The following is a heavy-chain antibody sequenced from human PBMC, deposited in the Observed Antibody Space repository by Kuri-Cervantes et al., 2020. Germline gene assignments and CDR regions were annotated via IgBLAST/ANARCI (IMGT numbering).Heavy chain of an antibody. CDR3: ASGRRGAFDY. CDR1: GGSVSSGSYY. J-gene: IGHJ4*02. CDR2: IYYSGST. V-gene: IGHV4-61*03. D-gene: IGHD3-10*01. Sequence: SETLSLTCTVSGGSVSSGSYYWSWIRQPPGKGLEWIGYIYYSGSTYYNPSLKSRVTISVDTSKNHFSLKLTSVTATDTAVYYCASGRRGAFDYWGQGTLVTVSS.